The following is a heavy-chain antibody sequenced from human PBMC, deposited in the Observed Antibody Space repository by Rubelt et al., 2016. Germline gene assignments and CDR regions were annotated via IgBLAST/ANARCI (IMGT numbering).Heavy chain of an antibody. CDR3: ARERGGPGNWFDP. V-gene: IGHV4-4*07. J-gene: IGHJ5*02. D-gene: IGHD3-16*01. CDR2: IYTSGST. CDR1: GGSISSYY. Sequence: QVQLQESGPGLVKPSETLSLTCTVSGGSISSYYWSWIRQPAGKGLEWIGRIYTSGSTNYNPSLKGWVTMSVGRSKNQVSLKLSSVTAAETAVYYCARERGGPGNWFDPWGQGTLVTVSS.